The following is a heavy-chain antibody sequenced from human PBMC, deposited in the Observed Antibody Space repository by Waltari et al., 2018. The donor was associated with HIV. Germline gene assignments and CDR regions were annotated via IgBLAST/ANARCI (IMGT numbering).Heavy chain of an antibody. CDR1: GYTFTGYY. Sequence: QVQLVQSGAEVKKPGASVKVSCKASGYTFTGYYMHWVRQAPGQGLEWMEWTNPNSGGTNYAKKFQGRVTMTRDTSISTAYMELSRLRSDDTAVYYCARELDYGMDVWGQGTTVTVSS. V-gene: IGHV1-2*02. D-gene: IGHD3-3*02. CDR3: ARELDYGMDV. J-gene: IGHJ6*02. CDR2: TNPNSGGT.